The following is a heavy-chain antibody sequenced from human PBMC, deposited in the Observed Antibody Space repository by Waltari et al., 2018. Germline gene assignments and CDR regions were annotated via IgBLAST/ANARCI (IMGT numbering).Heavy chain of an antibody. Sequence: QLQLQESGPGLVKPSETLSLTCTVSGGSISSSSYYWGWIRQPPGKRLEWIGSIYYSGSTYYNPSLKSRVTISVDTSKNQFSLKLSAVTAADTAVYYWARTARIAVAGPDYWGQGTLVTVSS. CDR1: GGSISSSSYY. D-gene: IGHD6-19*01. CDR3: ARTARIAVAGPDY. CDR2: IYYSGST. J-gene: IGHJ4*02. V-gene: IGHV4-39*07.